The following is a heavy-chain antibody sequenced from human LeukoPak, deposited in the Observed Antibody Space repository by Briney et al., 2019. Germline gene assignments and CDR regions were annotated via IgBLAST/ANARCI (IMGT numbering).Heavy chain of an antibody. D-gene: IGHD3-16*02. J-gene: IGHJ4*02. CDR2: FDPEDGET. CDR1: GYTLTELS. V-gene: IGHV1-24*01. CDR3: ATGFIMITFGGVIVTSDY. Sequence: ASVKVSCKLSGYTLTELSMHWVRQAPGKGLEWMGGFDPEDGETIYAQKFQGRVTMTEDTSTDTAYMELRSLRSEDTAVYYCATGFIMITFGGVIVTSDYWGQGTLVTVSS.